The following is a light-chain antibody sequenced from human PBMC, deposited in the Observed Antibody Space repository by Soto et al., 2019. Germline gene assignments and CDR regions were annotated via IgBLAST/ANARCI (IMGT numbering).Light chain of an antibody. J-gene: IGLJ3*02. CDR3: AAWDDSLNAWV. Sequence: QSVLTQPPSVSEAPRQRVTISCSGSSSNIGNNAVNWYQQLPGKAPKLLIYYDDLLPSVVSDRFSGSKSCTSASLAISGLQSEDEDDYYCAAWDDSLNAWVFGGGTKVTVL. CDR2: YDD. CDR1: SSNIGNNA. V-gene: IGLV1-36*01.